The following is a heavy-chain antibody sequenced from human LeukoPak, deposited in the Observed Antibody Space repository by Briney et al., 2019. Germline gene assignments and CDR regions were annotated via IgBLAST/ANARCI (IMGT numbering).Heavy chain of an antibody. CDR1: GFTFSSYG. J-gene: IGHJ3*02. V-gene: IGHV3-30*02. CDR3: ANLYYDILTGAPDAFDI. Sequence: GGSLRLSCAASGFTFSSYGMHWVRQAPGKGLEWVAFIRYDGSNKYYADSVKGRFTISRDNSKNTLYLQMNSLRAEDTAVYYCANLYYDILTGAPDAFDIWGQGTMVTVSS. D-gene: IGHD3-9*01. CDR2: IRYDGSNK.